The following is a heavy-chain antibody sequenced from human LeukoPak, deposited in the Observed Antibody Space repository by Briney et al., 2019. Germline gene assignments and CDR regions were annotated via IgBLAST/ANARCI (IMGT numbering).Heavy chain of an antibody. CDR1: GFIFSHHG. CDR3: VKDDGWVQYAN. J-gene: IGHJ4*02. D-gene: IGHD5-24*01. V-gene: IGHV3-23*01. CDR2: IRADAVTT. Sequence: GGSLRLSCATSGFIFSHHGMNWVRQAPGKGLEWVSGIRADAVTTYYADSVKGRFIISRDNSKNTVYLQMSSLSAEDAAVYYCVKDDGWVQYANWGQGTLVTVSS.